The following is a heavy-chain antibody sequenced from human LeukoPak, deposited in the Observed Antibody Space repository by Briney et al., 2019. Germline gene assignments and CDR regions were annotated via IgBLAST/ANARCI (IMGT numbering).Heavy chain of an antibody. Sequence: SETLSLTCSVSGGSIRSSSYYWSWIRQPPGKGLEWIGYIYYTRSTNYNPSLKSRVMMSVDTTKNQFSLNLSAVTAADTAVYYCAEVDSSGYQIEYWGQGTLVTVSS. V-gene: IGHV4-61*01. CDR2: IYYTRST. J-gene: IGHJ4*02. CDR1: GGSIRSSSYY. D-gene: IGHD3-22*01. CDR3: AEVDSSGYQIEY.